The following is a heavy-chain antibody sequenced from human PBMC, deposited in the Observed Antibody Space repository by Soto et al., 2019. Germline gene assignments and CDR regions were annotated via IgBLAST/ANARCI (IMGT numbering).Heavy chain of an antibody. CDR3: ARTRSAWSDFHYYSLDV. CDR2: ISYDSTKT. CDR1: GFTFNSYG. V-gene: IGHV3-30*03. J-gene: IGHJ6*02. Sequence: GGSLRLSCAASGFTFNSYGMHWVRQGPGNGLEWVAFISYDSTKTYYADSVKGRFTISRDNSNSALYVQMNSLTGEDTAVYYCARTRSAWSDFHYYSLDVWGQGTTVTVS. D-gene: IGHD1-26*01.